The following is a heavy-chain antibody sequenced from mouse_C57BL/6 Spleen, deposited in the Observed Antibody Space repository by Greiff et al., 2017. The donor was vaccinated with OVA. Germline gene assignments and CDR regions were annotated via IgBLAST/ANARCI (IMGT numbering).Heavy chain of an antibody. CDR3: ASPLDYGNDGDAIEY. Sequence: VQLQQSGAELVKPGASVKLSCTASGFNIKDYYMHWVKQRTEQGLEWIGRIDPEDGETKYAPKFQSKATISAYTSSNTAYLHLSSLTSEDTAVYYCASPLDYGNDGDAIEYWGQGTPVTVSA. D-gene: IGHD2-2*01. V-gene: IGHV14-2*01. CDR1: GFNIKDYY. J-gene: IGHJ4*01. CDR2: IDPEDGET.